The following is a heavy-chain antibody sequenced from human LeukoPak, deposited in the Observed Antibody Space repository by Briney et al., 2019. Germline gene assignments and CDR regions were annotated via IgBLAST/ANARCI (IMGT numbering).Heavy chain of an antibody. CDR1: GFTFSSYS. CDR2: ISSSSSYI. D-gene: IGHD5-24*01. CDR3: ARDSQMATVYYYCYYGMDV. Sequence: GGSPRLSCAASGFTFSSYSMNWVRQAPGKGLEWVSSISSSSSYIYYADSVKGRFTISRDNAKNSLYLQMNSLRAEDTAVYYCARDSQMATVYYYCYYGMDVWGQGTTVTVSS. V-gene: IGHV3-21*01. J-gene: IGHJ6*02.